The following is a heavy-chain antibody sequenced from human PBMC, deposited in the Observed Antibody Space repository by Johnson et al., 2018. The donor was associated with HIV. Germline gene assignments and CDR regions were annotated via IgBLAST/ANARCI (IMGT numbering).Heavy chain of an antibody. J-gene: IGHJ3*02. Sequence: QVQLVESGGGLIQPGGSLRLSCAASGFTVSSYALHWVRQAPGKGLRWVAVISYDGSNKYYADSVKGRFTISRDNSKNTLYLQMNSLRAGDTAVYYCARAGRWSGDTFDIWGQGTMVTVSS. D-gene: IGHD3-10*01. CDR2: ISYDGSNK. CDR3: ARAGRWSGDTFDI. CDR1: GFTVSSYA. V-gene: IGHV3-30-3*01.